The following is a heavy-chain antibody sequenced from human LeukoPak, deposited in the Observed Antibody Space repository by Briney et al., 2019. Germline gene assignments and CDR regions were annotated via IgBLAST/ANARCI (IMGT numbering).Heavy chain of an antibody. V-gene: IGHV4-34*01. CDR1: GGPFSGYY. CDR2: INHSGST. Sequence: PSETLSLTCAVYGGPFSGYYWSWIRQPPGKGLEWIGEINHSGSTNYNPSLKSRVTISVDTSKNQFSLKLSSVTAADTAVYYCAKGSRGWFDPWGQGTLVTVSS. J-gene: IGHJ5*02. CDR3: AKGSRGWFDP.